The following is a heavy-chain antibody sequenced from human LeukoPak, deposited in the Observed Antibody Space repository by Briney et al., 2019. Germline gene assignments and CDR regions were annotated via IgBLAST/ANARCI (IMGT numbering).Heavy chain of an antibody. CDR2: ISWNSGSI. CDR3: AKDAFPTVTSDYYYYGMDV. D-gene: IGHD4-17*01. CDR1: GFTFDDYA. J-gene: IGHJ6*02. V-gene: IGHV3-9*01. Sequence: GRSLRLSCAASGFTFDDYAMHWVRQAPGKGLEWVSGISWNSGSIGYADSVKGRFTISRDNAKNSLYLQMNSLRAEDTALYYCAKDAFPTVTSDYYYYGMDVWGQGTTVTVYS.